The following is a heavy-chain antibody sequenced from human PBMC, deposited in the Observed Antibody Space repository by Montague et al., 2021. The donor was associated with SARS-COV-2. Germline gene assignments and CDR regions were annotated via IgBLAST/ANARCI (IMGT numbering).Heavy chain of an antibody. D-gene: IGHD2-2*03. J-gene: IGHJ5*02. CDR1: GFSLDTRGAA. V-gene: IGHV2-5*01. Sequence: PALVKPTQTLTLICSFSGFSLDTRGAAVAWIRQPPGKALEWVGXXXWXXXKHXNSSLKSSLSMTKDTSKNQVVLIMTDVDPADTATYFCAHREEDNNGYGCFDHWGQGTLVTVSS. CDR3: AHREEDNNGYGCFDH. CDR2: XXWXXXK.